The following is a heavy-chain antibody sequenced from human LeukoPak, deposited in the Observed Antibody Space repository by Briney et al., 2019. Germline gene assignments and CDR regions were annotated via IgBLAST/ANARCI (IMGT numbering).Heavy chain of an antibody. CDR2: IYTSGST. CDR1: GGAFSGYY. Sequence: SETLSLTCTVSGGAFSGYYWSWIRQPAGKGLEWIGRIYTSGSTNYNPSLKSRVTMSVDTSKNQFSLKLSSVTAADTAVYYCARVSSAGIWDYWGQGTLVTVSS. CDR3: ARVSSAGIWDY. D-gene: IGHD6-19*01. J-gene: IGHJ4*02. V-gene: IGHV4-4*07.